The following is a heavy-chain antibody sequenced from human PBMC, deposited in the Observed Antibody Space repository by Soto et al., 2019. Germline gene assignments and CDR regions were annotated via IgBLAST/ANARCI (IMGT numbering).Heavy chain of an antibody. D-gene: IGHD2-2*01. CDR3: AKARGSSTPAPGSY. CDR2: ISGSGGST. J-gene: IGHJ4*02. Sequence: GGSMRVSWRAAEFTCGDYGMSWVRQEPGKGLEWVSAISGSGGSTYYADSVKGRFTISRDNSKNTLYLQMNSLRAEDTAVYYCAKARGSSTPAPGSYWGQGTLVTVSS. CDR1: EFTCGDYG. V-gene: IGHV3-23*01.